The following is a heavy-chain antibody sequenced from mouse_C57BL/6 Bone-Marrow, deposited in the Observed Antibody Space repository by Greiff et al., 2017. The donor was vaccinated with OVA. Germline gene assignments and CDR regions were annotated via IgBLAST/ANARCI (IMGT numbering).Heavy chain of an antibody. CDR3: ARECGNYEEDFDY. CDR1: GYTFTSYW. V-gene: IGHV1-7*01. CDR2: INPSSGYT. Sequence: QVQLVESGAELAKPGASVKLSCKASGYTFTSYWMHWVKQRPGQGLEWIGYINPSSGYTKYNQKFKDKATLTADKSSSTAYMQLSSLTYEDSAVYYCARECGNYEEDFDYWGQGTTLTVSS. D-gene: IGHD2-10*02. J-gene: IGHJ2*01.